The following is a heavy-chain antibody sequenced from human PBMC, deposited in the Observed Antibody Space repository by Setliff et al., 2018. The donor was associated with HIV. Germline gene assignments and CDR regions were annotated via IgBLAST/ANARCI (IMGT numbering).Heavy chain of an antibody. Sequence: SVKVSCKASGDTFNNYAINWVRQAPGQGLEWVGGIIPYFGTTEYEQKFQGRVTMTTDISTSTAYMELRSLRSADSAVYYCARVPVSNYYYYMDVWGKGTTVTVSS. V-gene: IGHV1-69*05. CDR3: ARVPVSNYYYYMDV. CDR1: GDTFNNYA. J-gene: IGHJ6*03. CDR2: IIPYFGTT.